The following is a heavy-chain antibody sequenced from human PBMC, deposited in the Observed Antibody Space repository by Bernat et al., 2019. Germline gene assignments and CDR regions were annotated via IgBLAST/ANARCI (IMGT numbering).Heavy chain of an antibody. CDR2: INPNSGGT. Sequence: QVQLVQSGAEVKKPGASVKVSCKASGYTFTGYYMHWVRQAPGQGLEWMGWINPNSGGTNYAQKLQGWVTMTRDTSISTANMELSRVRCDETAVYYSARDNMGRLDYWDQGTLVTVSS. CDR1: GYTFTGYY. J-gene: IGHJ4*02. D-gene: IGHD2/OR15-2a*01. V-gene: IGHV1-2*04. CDR3: ARDNMGRLDY.